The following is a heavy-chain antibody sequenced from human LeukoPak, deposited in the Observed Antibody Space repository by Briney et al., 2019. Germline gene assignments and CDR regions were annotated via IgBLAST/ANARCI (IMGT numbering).Heavy chain of an antibody. CDR3: AREDVDITVATSGAFDI. Sequence: GGSLRLSCAASGFTFNRFWMHWVRQALGKGLVWVSRIISDGSGTNYAGSVKGRFTISRDNAKNTLYLQMNSLRAEDTAVYYCAREDVDITVATSGAFDIWGQETMVTVSS. J-gene: IGHJ3*02. CDR2: IISDGSGT. CDR1: GFTFNRFW. D-gene: IGHD5-12*01. V-gene: IGHV3-74*01.